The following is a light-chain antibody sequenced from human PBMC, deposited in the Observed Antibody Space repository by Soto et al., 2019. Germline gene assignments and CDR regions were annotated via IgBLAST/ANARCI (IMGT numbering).Light chain of an antibody. CDR3: QQYGSSLFT. CDR2: GAS. V-gene: IGKV3-20*01. Sequence: EIVLTQSPGTLSLSPGARATLSCRASQSVSSSYLAWYQQKPGQAPRLLIYGASSRATGIPDRFSGSGSGRDFTLTISRLEPEDFAVYYCQQYGSSLFTFGPGTKVDIK. CDR1: QSVSSSY. J-gene: IGKJ3*01.